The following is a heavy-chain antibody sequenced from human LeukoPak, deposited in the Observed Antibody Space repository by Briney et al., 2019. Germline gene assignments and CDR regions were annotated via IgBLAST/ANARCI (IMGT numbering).Heavy chain of an antibody. Sequence: SETLSLTCAVSGGSISSNNWWGWVRQPPGKGLEWIGEIYHSGNANYNPSLKTRVTMSVDKSKNQFSLILSSVTAADTAVYYCARDVGARLSGFWGQGTLVTVSS. D-gene: IGHD6-6*01. CDR1: GGSISSNNW. J-gene: IGHJ4*02. V-gene: IGHV4-4*02. CDR2: IYHSGNA. CDR3: ARDVGARLSGF.